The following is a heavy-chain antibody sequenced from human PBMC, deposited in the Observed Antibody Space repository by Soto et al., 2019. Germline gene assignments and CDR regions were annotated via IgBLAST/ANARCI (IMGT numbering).Heavy chain of an antibody. CDR1: GGTISSWY. V-gene: IGHV4-59*08. CDR3: ARRYGTAIDY. Sequence: QVQLQESSPGLVKPSETLSLTCTVSGGTISSWYWNWIRQPPGKGLEWIGYIYYSGSTNCNPSLKSRVTISVDTSKNQFSLKLSSVTAADTAVSYCARRYGTAIDYWGQGTLVTVSS. CDR2: IYYSGST. D-gene: IGHD3-16*01. J-gene: IGHJ4*02.